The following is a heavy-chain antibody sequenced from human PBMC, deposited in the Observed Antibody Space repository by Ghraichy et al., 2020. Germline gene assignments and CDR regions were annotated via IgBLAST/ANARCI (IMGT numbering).Heavy chain of an antibody. D-gene: IGHD6-13*01. CDR2: IYSGGST. V-gene: IGHV3-53*01. CDR1: GFTVSSNY. Sequence: LSLTCAASGFTVSSNYMSWVRQAPGKGLEWVSVIYSGGSTYYADSVKGRFTISRDNSKNTLYLQMNSLRAEDTAVYYCARGVLQQLSHGYYYYYGMDVWGQGTTVTVSS. CDR3: ARGVLQQLSHGYYYYYGMDV. J-gene: IGHJ6*02.